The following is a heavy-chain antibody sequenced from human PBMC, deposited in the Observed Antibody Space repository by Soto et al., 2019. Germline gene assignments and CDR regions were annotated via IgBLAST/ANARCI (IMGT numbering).Heavy chain of an antibody. CDR3: ARSGTYEPLYY. CDR1: GFALSSYE. D-gene: IGHD1-26*01. V-gene: IGHV3-48*03. Sequence: GGSLRLSCAASGFALSSYEMNWVRQAPGKGLEWVSYISGSGRTIYYADSVKGRFTISRDNAKNSLYLQMNSLRAEDTAVYYCARSGTYEPLYYWGQGTLVTVSS. CDR2: ISGSGRTI. J-gene: IGHJ4*02.